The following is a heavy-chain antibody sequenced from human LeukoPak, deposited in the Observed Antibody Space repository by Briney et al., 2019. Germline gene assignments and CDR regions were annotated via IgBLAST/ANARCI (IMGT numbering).Heavy chain of an antibody. D-gene: IGHD6-13*01. J-gene: IGHJ3*02. CDR2: ISSSSSYI. CDR1: GFTFSSYS. V-gene: IGHV3-21*01. Sequence: GGSLRLSCAASGFTFSSYSMNWVRQAPGKGLEWVSSISSSSSYIYYADSVKGRFTISRDNAKNSLYLQMNSLRAEDTAVYYCARDPHAHSSSWGDAFDIWGQGTMVTVSS. CDR3: ARDPHAHSSSWGDAFDI.